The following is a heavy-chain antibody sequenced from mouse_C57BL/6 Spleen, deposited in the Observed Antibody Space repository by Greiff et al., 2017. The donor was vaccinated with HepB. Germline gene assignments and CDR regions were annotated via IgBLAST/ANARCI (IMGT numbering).Heavy chain of an antibody. V-gene: IGHV5-4*03. Sequence: EVNVVESGGGLVKPGGSLKLSCAASGFTFSSYAMSWVRQTPEKRLEWVATISDGGSYTYYPDNVKGRFTITRDNAKNNLYLQMSHLKSEDTAMYYCARGGDSNYLYAMDYWGQGTSVTVSS. CDR2: ISDGGSYT. J-gene: IGHJ4*01. CDR1: GFTFSSYA. D-gene: IGHD2-5*01. CDR3: ARGGDSNYLYAMDY.